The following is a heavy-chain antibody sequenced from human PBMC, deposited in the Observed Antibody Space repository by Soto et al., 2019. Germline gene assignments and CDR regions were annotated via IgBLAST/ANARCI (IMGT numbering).Heavy chain of an antibody. V-gene: IGHV1-69*12. CDR3: ARGRDYDSSGYYQTRYFQH. CDR2: IIPIFGTA. J-gene: IGHJ1*01. CDR1: GGTFSSYA. D-gene: IGHD3-22*01. Sequence: QVQLVQSGAEVKKPGSSVKVSCKASGGTFSSYAISWVRQAPGQGLEWMGGIIPIFGTANYAQKFQGRVTITADESTSTAYLELSSLRSEDTAVYYSARGRDYDSSGYYQTRYFQHWGQGTLVTVTS.